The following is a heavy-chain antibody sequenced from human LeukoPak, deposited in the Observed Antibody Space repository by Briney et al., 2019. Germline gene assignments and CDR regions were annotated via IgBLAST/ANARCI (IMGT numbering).Heavy chain of an antibody. J-gene: IGHJ4*02. CDR3: ARMGGDY. D-gene: IGHD3-16*01. Sequence: QPGGSLRLSCAASGFSFRSYWMSWVRQAPGKGLEWVANIKEDGSEKHYVDSVKGRFTISRDSAKSSLYLQMNSLRVEDTAIYYCARMGGDYWGQGTLVTVSS. CDR2: IKEDGSEK. CDR1: GFSFRSYW. V-gene: IGHV3-7*05.